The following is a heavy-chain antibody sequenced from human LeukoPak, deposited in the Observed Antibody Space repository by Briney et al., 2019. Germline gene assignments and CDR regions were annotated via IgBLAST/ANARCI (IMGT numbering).Heavy chain of an antibody. D-gene: IGHD6-6*01. J-gene: IGHJ4*02. Sequence: QSGRSLRLSCAASGFTFSSNAMSWVRQAPGKGLEWVSGINYSGGSTYYADSVKGRFTISRDNSKNTLYLQMNNLRAEDTAVYYCSRLIAARTPYYFDYWGQGTLVTVSS. V-gene: IGHV3-23*01. CDR1: GFTFSSNA. CDR3: SRLIAARTPYYFDY. CDR2: INYSGGST.